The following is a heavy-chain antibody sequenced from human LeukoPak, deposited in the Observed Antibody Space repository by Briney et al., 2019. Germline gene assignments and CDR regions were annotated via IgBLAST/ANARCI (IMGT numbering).Heavy chain of an antibody. Sequence: SETLSLTCTVSGGSISSGSYYWSWIRQPAGKGLEWIGRIYTSGSTNYNPSLKSRVTISVDTSKNQFSLKLSSVTAADTAVYYCSYDSSGYLSGVSTWGQGTLVTVSS. CDR1: GGSISSGSYY. CDR3: SYDSSGYLSGVST. D-gene: IGHD3-22*01. J-gene: IGHJ4*02. CDR2: IYTSGST. V-gene: IGHV4-61*02.